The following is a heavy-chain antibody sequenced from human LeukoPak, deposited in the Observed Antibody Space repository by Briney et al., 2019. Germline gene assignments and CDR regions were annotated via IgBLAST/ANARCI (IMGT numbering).Heavy chain of an antibody. CDR1: GFTFSTSS. D-gene: IGHD2-15*01. J-gene: IGHJ4*02. Sequence: GGSLRLSCAASGFTFSTSSMNWVRQAPGKGLEWVSSISRSSTNKNYADLVKGRFTISRDNAENLLHLQMNGLRVEDTGVYYCASGSGHDYWGQGTLVTVSS. CDR3: ASGSGHDY. CDR2: ISRSSTNK. V-gene: IGHV3-21*06.